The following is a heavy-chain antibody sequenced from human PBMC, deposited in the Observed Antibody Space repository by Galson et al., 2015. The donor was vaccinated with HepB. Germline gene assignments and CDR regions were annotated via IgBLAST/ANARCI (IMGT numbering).Heavy chain of an antibody. J-gene: IGHJ3*02. Sequence: SLRLSCAASGFTFSGSAMHWVRQASGKGLEWVGRIRNKADSYATTYAASVKGRFTISRDDSKNTAYLQMNSLKIEDTAVYYCTRRAYSSFKVVDYAFDIWGQGTMVTVSS. CDR3: TRRAYSSFKVVDYAFDI. CDR2: IRNKADSYAT. D-gene: IGHD6-6*01. CDR1: GFTFSGSA. V-gene: IGHV3-73*01.